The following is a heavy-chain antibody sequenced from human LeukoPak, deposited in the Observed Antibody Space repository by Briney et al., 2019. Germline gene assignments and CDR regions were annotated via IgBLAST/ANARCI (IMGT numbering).Heavy chain of an antibody. CDR3: ARVRDAFSGMDV. D-gene: IGHD2/OR15-2a*01. Sequence: GGSLRLSCAASGFTFSGHYMDWVRQAPGKGLEWVGRIRNKANNYTTEYAASVKGRFTISRDDSKNSLYLQMNSLRDEDTAVYYCARVRDAFSGMDVWGQGTTVTVSS. CDR1: GFTFSGHY. J-gene: IGHJ6*02. V-gene: IGHV3-72*01. CDR2: IRNKANNYTT.